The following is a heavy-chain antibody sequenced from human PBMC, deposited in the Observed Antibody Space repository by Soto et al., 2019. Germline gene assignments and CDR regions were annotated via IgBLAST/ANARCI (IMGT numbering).Heavy chain of an antibody. CDR2: INTNTGNP. CDR1: GYTFTSYA. D-gene: IGHD6-19*01. Sequence: ASVKVSCKASGYTFTSYAMNWVRQAPGQGLEWMGWINTNTGNPTYAQGFTGRFVFSLDTSVSTAYLQICSLKAEDTAVYYCARQVRYSSGWYVSPFDYYYGMAVWGQGTTVTVSS. J-gene: IGHJ6*02. V-gene: IGHV7-4-1*01. CDR3: ARQVRYSSGWYVSPFDYYYGMAV.